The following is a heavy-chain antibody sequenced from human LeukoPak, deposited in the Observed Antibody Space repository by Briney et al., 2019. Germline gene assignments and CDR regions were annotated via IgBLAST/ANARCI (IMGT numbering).Heavy chain of an antibody. CDR3: ARVAKERVGGVYYFDY. Sequence: GGSLRLSCAASGFTFSDYDMHWVRQATGKGLEGVSAIGTAGDTYYTGSVKGRFTISRENAKNSLYLQMNSLGAGDTAVYYCARVAKERVGGVYYFDYWGQGTLVTVSS. CDR1: GFTFSDYD. J-gene: IGHJ4*02. CDR2: IGTAGDT. D-gene: IGHD1-1*01. V-gene: IGHV3-13*01.